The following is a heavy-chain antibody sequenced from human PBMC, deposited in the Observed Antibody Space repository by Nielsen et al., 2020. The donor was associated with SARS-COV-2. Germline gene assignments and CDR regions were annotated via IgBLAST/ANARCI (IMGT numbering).Heavy chain of an antibody. Sequence: SETLSLTCTVSGGSIRSGDYYWSWIRQPPGKGLEWIGYIYYSGSTYYNPSLKSRVTISVDTSKNQFSLKLSSVTAADTAVYYCARVGRFGELLADYWGQGTLVTVSS. CDR2: IYYSGST. J-gene: IGHJ4*02. CDR3: ARVGRFGELLADY. D-gene: IGHD3-10*01. CDR1: GGSIRSGDYY. V-gene: IGHV4-30-4*01.